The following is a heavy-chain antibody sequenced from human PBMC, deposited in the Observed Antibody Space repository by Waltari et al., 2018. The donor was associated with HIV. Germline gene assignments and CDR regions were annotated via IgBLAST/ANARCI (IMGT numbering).Heavy chain of an antibody. V-gene: IGHV4-61*02. Sequence: QVQLQESGPGLVKPSQTLSLTCTVSVGSITRGSSSWIWIRQPAGKGLEGIGRVYISGSANYNPSLRSRVTMSLDTSKNQFSLKLSSVTAADTAVYYCARGLDILTGYYHWFSDLWGRGTLVTVSS. CDR3: ARGLDILTGYYHWFSDL. CDR2: VYISGSA. CDR1: VGSITRGSSS. J-gene: IGHJ2*01. D-gene: IGHD3-9*01.